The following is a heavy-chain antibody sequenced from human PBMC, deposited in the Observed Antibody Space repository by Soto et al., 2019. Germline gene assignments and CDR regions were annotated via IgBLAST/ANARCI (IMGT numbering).Heavy chain of an antibody. Sequence: ASVKVSCKASGYTFTSYAMHWVRLAPGQRLEWMGWINAGNGNTKYSQKFQGRVTITRDTSASTAYMELSSLRSEDTAVYYCARDGYSSGWYGYYYYYYMDVWGKGTTVTVSS. J-gene: IGHJ6*03. CDR3: ARDGYSSGWYGYYYYYYMDV. CDR1: GYTFTSYA. CDR2: INAGNGNT. V-gene: IGHV1-3*01. D-gene: IGHD6-19*01.